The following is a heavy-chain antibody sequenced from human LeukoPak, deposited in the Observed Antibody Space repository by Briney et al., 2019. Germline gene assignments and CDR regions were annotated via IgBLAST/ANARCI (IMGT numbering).Heavy chain of an antibody. D-gene: IGHD3-16*01. Sequence: GGSLRLSCAASGFTFSRSGLHWVRQAPGKGLEWVTFIRDDGSTRYYAESVKGRFTVSRDNSKNTLYLQMDSLRIEDTAVYYCAKVPHSWGLFDSWGQGTLVTVFS. CDR3: AKVPHSWGLFDS. V-gene: IGHV3-30*02. CDR2: IRDDGSTR. CDR1: GFTFSRSG. J-gene: IGHJ4*02.